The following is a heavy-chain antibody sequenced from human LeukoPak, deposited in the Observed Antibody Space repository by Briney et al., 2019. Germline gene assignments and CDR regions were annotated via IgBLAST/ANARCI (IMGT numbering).Heavy chain of an antibody. Sequence: ASVKVSCKASGYTFTGYYMHWVRQAPGQGLEWMGWINPNSGGTNYAQKFQGRVTMTRDTSISTAYMELSRLGSDDTAVYYCARGDYGSGSSEYFQHWGQGTLVTVSS. CDR3: ARGDYGSGSSEYFQH. J-gene: IGHJ1*01. V-gene: IGHV1-2*02. D-gene: IGHD3-10*01. CDR1: GYTFTGYY. CDR2: INPNSGGT.